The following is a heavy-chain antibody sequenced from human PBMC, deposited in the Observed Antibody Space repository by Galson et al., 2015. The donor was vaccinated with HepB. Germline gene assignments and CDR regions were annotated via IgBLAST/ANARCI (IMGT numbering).Heavy chain of an antibody. J-gene: IGHJ4*02. CDR2: IKEDGSVK. V-gene: IGHV3-7*03. D-gene: IGHD6-19*01. Sequence: SLRLSCAASGFTFSHFWLSWVRQAPGKGLEWVANIKEDGSVKAYVDSVKGLFTISRDNARNSLYLQMDSLRAEDTAVYYCTTVGDLAVAGIFWGQGTLVTVSS. CDR1: GFTFSHFW. CDR3: TTVGDLAVAGIF.